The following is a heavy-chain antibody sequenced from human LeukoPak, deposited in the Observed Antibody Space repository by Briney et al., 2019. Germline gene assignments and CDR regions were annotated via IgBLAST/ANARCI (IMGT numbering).Heavy chain of an antibody. J-gene: IGHJ4*02. CDR1: GGSFSGYY. D-gene: IGHD6-13*01. CDR2: INHSGST. V-gene: IGHV4-34*01. Sequence: PETLSLTCAVYGGSFSGYYWSWIRQPPGKGLEWIGEINHSGSTNYNPSLKSRVTISVDTSKNQFSLKLSSVTAADTAVYYCARGLQQLVQGSDFDYWGQGTLVTVSS. CDR3: ARGLQQLVQGSDFDY.